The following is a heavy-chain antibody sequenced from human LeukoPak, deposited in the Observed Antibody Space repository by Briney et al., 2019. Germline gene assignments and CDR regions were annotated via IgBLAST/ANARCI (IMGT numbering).Heavy chain of an antibody. Sequence: GGSLRLSCAASGFTFSSYGMHWVRQAPGKGLEWVAVISYDGSNKYYADSVKGRFTISRDNSKNTLYLQMNSLRAEDTAVYYCARDARGWYPQPSNWGQGTLVTVSS. CDR2: ISYDGSNK. CDR1: GFTFSSYG. CDR3: ARDARGWYPQPSN. D-gene: IGHD6-19*01. V-gene: IGHV3-30*03. J-gene: IGHJ4*02.